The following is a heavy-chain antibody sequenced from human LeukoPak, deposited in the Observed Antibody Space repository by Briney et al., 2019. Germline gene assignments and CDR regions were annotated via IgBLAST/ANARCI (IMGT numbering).Heavy chain of an antibody. V-gene: IGHV4-4*02. D-gene: IGHD4-23*01. Sequence: PSGTLSLTRAVSGGSINSSNWWSWVRQPPGKGLEWIGEIYHSGSTNYSPSLRSRVTISVDKSKNQFSLKLTSVTAADTAVYYCARIGGWFDPWGQGTLVTVSS. CDR2: IYHSGST. CDR1: GGSINSSNW. J-gene: IGHJ5*02. CDR3: ARIGGWFDP.